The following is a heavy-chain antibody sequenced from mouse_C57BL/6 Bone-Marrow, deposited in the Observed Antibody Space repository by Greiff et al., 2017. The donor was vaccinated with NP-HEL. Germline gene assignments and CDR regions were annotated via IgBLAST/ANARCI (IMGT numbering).Heavy chain of an antibody. CDR1: GYTFTSYG. CDR2: IYPRSGNT. Sequence: VQLQESGAELARPGASVKLSCKASGYTFTSYGISWVKQRTGQGLEWIGEIYPRSGNTYYNEKFTGKATLTADKSSSTAYMELRSLTSEDSAVYFCARYAVAPYAMDYWGQGTSVTVSS. D-gene: IGHD1-1*01. V-gene: IGHV1-81*01. J-gene: IGHJ4*01. CDR3: ARYAVAPYAMDY.